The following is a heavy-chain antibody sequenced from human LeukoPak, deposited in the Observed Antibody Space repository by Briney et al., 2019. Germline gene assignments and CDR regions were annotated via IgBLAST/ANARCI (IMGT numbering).Heavy chain of an antibody. CDR2: IYYIGST. J-gene: IGHJ6*02. V-gene: IGHV4-59*01. CDR3: ARVPYCSSTSCYEPYYGMDV. Sequence: PSETLSLTCSVSGGSISSYYWSWIRQPPGKGLEWIGHIYYIGSTNYNPSLKSRVTISVDTSKNQFSLKLSSVTAADTAVYYCARVPYCSSTSCYEPYYGMDVWGQGTTVTVSS. D-gene: IGHD2-2*01. CDR1: GGSISSYY.